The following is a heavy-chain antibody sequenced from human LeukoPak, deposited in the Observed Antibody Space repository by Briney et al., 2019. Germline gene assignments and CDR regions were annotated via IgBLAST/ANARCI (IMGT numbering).Heavy chain of an antibody. CDR3: ASCIAAAGYFDY. CDR2: ISSSSSYI. Sequence: GGSLRLSCAASGFTFSSYSMNWVRQAPGKGLEWVSFISSSSSYIYYADSVKGRFTISRDNAKNSLYLQMNSLRAEDTAVYYCASCIAAAGYFDYWGQGTLVTVSS. V-gene: IGHV3-21*01. J-gene: IGHJ4*02. D-gene: IGHD6-13*01. CDR1: GFTFSSYS.